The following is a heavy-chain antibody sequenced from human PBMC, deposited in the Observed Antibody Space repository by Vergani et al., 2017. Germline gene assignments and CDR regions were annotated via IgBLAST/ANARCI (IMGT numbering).Heavy chain of an antibody. CDR2: MYHSGST. J-gene: IGHJ4*02. Sequence: QVKLQESGPGLVKPSETLSLTCSVSGGSMSGYYWSWIRQPPGKELEWIGYMYHSGSTNYNPSLETRVTISVDTSKTQFSLRLNSVTAADTAVYYCARFRGPDIVGTAFDYWGQGTLVTVSS. CDR3: ARFRGPDIVGTAFDY. CDR1: GGSMSGYY. V-gene: IGHV4-59*12. D-gene: IGHD5-12*01.